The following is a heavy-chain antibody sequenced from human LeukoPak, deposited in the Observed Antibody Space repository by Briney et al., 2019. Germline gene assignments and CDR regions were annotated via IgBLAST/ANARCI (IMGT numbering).Heavy chain of an antibody. D-gene: IGHD2-2*01. V-gene: IGHV5-51*01. CDR2: IYPGDSDT. CDR1: EYSVASYW. Sequence: GESLKISCKGSEYSVASYWIGWVGQMPGKGLDWMGIIYPGDSDTRYIPSFQGQVTISADKSISTAYLQWSSLKASDTAMYYCARQAGYCSSTSCSDFDYWGQGTLVTVSS. CDR3: ARQAGYCSSTSCSDFDY. J-gene: IGHJ4*02.